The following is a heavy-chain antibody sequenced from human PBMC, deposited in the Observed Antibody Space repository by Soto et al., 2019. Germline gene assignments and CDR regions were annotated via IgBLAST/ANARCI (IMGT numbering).Heavy chain of an antibody. Sequence: PSETLSLTCAVSSGSISSSNWWRWVRQPPGKGLEWIGEIYHSGSTNYNPSLKSRVTISVDKSKNQFSLKLSSVTAADTAVYYCARRYSSSWINDNWFDPWGQGTLVTVSS. CDR1: SGSISSSNW. V-gene: IGHV4-4*02. D-gene: IGHD6-13*01. CDR2: IYHSGST. CDR3: ARRYSSSWINDNWFDP. J-gene: IGHJ5*02.